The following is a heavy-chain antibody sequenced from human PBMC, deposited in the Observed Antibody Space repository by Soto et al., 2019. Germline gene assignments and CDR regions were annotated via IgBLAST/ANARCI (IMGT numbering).Heavy chain of an antibody. CDR3: ARSYCSSTSCLEPYYYYGMDV. J-gene: IGHJ6*02. Sequence: ASVKVSCKASGGTFISYAISWVRQAPGQGLEWMGGIIPIFGTANYAQKFQGRVTSTADESTSTAYMELSSLRSEDTAVYYCARSYCSSTSCLEPYYYYGMDVWGQGTTVTVSS. CDR2: IIPIFGTA. CDR1: GGTFISYA. D-gene: IGHD2-2*01. V-gene: IGHV1-69*13.